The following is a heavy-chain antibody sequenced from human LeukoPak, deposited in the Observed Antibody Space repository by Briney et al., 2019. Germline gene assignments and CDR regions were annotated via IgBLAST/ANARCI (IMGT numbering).Heavy chain of an antibody. CDR2: ISSGGDTI. D-gene: IGHD5-24*01. Sequence: GGSLSLSCAASGFAFSNYELNWVRQAPTKGLEWLSYISSGGDTIYYADSVKGRFTISRDNAKNSLYLQMNSLRAEDTAVYYCASRPPHDNYVVFAYWGPRTLVTVSS. CDR3: ASRPPHDNYVVFAY. J-gene: IGHJ4*02. V-gene: IGHV3-48*03. CDR1: GFAFSNYE.